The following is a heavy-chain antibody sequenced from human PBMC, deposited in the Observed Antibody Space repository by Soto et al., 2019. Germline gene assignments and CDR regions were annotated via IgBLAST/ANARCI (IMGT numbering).Heavy chain of an antibody. J-gene: IGHJ4*02. CDR3: ARVPPDGYCYGPFDY. V-gene: IGHV1-8*01. CDR2: LSPDSGNT. CDR1: GYTFASYD. D-gene: IGHD5-18*01. Sequence: GASVMVSCKASGYTFASYDLNRVRQATGHGLEWMGLLSPDSGNTASAQKLQGRVTMTRHTSIRTAYAWLNSLRSEGTAVGSCARVPPDGYCYGPFDYWGQGTRVPVSP.